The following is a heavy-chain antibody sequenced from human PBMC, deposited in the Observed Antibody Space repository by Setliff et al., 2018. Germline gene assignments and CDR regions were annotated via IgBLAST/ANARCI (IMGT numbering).Heavy chain of an antibody. V-gene: IGHV7-4-1*02. D-gene: IGHD2-15*01. J-gene: IGHJ4*02. Sequence: ASVKVSCKASGYTFTNYAMNWVRQAPGQGLEWMGWINTNTGFPTYAQGFTGRFVFSLDTSVSTAYLQISSVKAEDTAVYYCARGYCSGGSCANFDYWGQGTLVTVSS. CDR2: INTNTGFP. CDR3: ARGYCSGGSCANFDY. CDR1: GYTFTNYA.